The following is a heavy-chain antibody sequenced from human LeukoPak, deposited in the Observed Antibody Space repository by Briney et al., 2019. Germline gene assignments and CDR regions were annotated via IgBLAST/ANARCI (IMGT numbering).Heavy chain of an antibody. CDR1: GFTFSSYW. J-gene: IGHJ2*01. CDR3: AREDIVATIYWYFDL. D-gene: IGHD5-12*01. CDR2: IKQDGSEK. Sequence: GGSLRLSCAASGFTFSSYWMSWVRQAPGKGLEWVANIKQDGSEKYYVDPVKGRFTISRDNAKNSLYLQMNSLRAEDTAVYYCAREDIVATIYWYFDLWGRGTLVTVSS. V-gene: IGHV3-7*01.